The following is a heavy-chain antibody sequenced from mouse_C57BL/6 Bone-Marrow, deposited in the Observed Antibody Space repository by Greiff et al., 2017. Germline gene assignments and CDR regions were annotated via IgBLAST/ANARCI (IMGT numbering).Heavy chain of an antibody. V-gene: IGHV1-81*01. CDR2: IYPRSGNT. D-gene: IGHD2-5*01. CDR3: ARGSYYSNYVDY. CDR1: GYTFTSYG. Sequence: VQLQQSGAELARPEASVKLSCKASGYTFTSYGISWVKQRTGQGLEWIGEIYPRSGNTYYNEKFKGKATLTADKSSSTAYMELRSLTSEDSAVYFCARGSYYSNYVDYWGQGTTLTVSS. J-gene: IGHJ2*01.